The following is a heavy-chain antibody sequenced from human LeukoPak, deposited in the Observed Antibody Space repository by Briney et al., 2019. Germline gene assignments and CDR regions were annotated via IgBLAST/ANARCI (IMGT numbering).Heavy chain of an antibody. CDR2: IYSDGST. CDR1: GFTVTNNF. J-gene: IGHJ4*02. CDR3: ARSLETAMALFDY. Sequence: GGSLRLSCAASGFTVTNNFMSWVRQAPGKGLEWGSIIYSDGSTYYADSVKGRFTISRDNSKNTLFLQMNSLRAEDTAVYYCARSLETAMALFDYWGQGTLVTVSS. D-gene: IGHD5-18*01. V-gene: IGHV3-53*01.